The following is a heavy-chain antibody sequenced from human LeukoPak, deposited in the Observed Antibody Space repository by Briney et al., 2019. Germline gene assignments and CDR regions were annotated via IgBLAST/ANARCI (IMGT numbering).Heavy chain of an antibody. V-gene: IGHV3-21*01. CDR3: ARDGSPTYYDSSGYSLNFDS. Sequence: GGSLRLSCAASGVTFSSYSMNWVRQAPGKGLEWVSSISSSSSYIYYADSVKGRFTISRDNAKNSLYLQMNSLRAEDTAVYYCARDGSPTYYDSSGYSLNFDSWGQGTLVTVSS. CDR2: ISSSSSYI. D-gene: IGHD3-22*01. J-gene: IGHJ4*02. CDR1: GVTFSSYS.